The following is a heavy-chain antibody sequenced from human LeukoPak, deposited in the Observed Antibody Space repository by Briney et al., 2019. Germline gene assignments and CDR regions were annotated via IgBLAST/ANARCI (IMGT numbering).Heavy chain of an antibody. Sequence: GGSLRLSCAASGFTFSSYAMHWVRQAPGKGLEWVAVISYDGDNKYYADSVKGRFTIARDNSKNTLYLQMNSLRAEDTAVYYCARDHLVPAAPTIYYYYGMDVWGQGTTVTVSS. CDR2: ISYDGDNK. CDR3: ARDHLVPAAPTIYYYYGMDV. D-gene: IGHD2-2*01. CDR1: GFTFSSYA. J-gene: IGHJ6*02. V-gene: IGHV3-30*04.